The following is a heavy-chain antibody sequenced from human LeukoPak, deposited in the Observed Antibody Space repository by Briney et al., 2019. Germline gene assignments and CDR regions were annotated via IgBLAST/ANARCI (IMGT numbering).Heavy chain of an antibody. J-gene: IGHJ6*03. D-gene: IGHD3-16*01. V-gene: IGHV1-69*01. CDR3: ARAWGGYGFRYYYYYYMDV. CDR1: GGTFSSYA. Sequence: ASVKVSCKASGGTFSSYAISWVRQAPGQGLEWMGGIIPIFGTANYAQKFQGRVTITADESTSTAYMELSSLRSEDTAVYYCARAWGGYGFRYYYYYYMDVWGKGTTVTVSS. CDR2: IIPIFGTA.